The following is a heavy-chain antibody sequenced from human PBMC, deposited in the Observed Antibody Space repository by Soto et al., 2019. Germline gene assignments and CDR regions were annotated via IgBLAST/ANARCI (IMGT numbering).Heavy chain of an antibody. Sequence: PGGSLRLSCAASGFTFSSYEMNWVRQAPGKGLEWVSYISSSGSTIYYADSVKGRFTISRDNAKNSLYLQMNSLRAEDTAVYYCATDYYDSSGHVFQHWGQGTLVTVYS. D-gene: IGHD3-22*01. V-gene: IGHV3-48*03. CDR1: GFTFSSYE. CDR3: ATDYYDSSGHVFQH. J-gene: IGHJ1*01. CDR2: ISSSGSTI.